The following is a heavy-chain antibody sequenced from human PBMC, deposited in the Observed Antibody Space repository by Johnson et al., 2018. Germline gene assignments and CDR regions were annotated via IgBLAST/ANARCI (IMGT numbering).Heavy chain of an antibody. D-gene: IGHD1-26*01. J-gene: IGHJ6*03. V-gene: IGHV3-13*01. Sequence: EVQLLEAGGGLVQPGGSLRLSCAASGFTFSSYDMHWVRQATGKVLEWVSALGTAGDTYYPGSVKGRFTISRDNSKNTLFLQMNSLRAEDTAVYYSAKAVGGGINYYYYYYMDVWGKGTTVTVSS. CDR1: GFTFSSYD. CDR3: AKAVGGGINYYYYYYMDV. CDR2: LGTAGDT.